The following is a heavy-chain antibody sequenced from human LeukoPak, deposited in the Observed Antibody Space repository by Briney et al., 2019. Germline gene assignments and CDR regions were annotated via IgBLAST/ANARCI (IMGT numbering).Heavy chain of an antibody. Sequence: PGGSLRLSCEASGFTFSDYYMSWIRQAPGKGLEWVSYIGSSGINIYYADSVKGRFTISRDNARNSLYLQMNSLRAEDTAVYYWARDPYNYASLFDFWGQGTLVTVSS. D-gene: IGHD1-1*01. J-gene: IGHJ4*02. CDR2: IGSSGINI. CDR1: GFTFSDYY. CDR3: ARDPYNYASLFDF. V-gene: IGHV3-11*01.